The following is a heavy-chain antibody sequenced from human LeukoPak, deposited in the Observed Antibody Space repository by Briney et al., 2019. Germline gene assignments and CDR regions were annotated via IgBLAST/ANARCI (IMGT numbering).Heavy chain of an antibody. J-gene: IGHJ4*02. CDR1: GFTFNSYS. V-gene: IGHV3-21*04. CDR3: AKIITMIVVDSPLDY. CDR2: ISSSSSYI. D-gene: IGHD3-22*01. Sequence: GGSLRLSCAASGFTFNSYSMNWVRQAPGKGLEWVSSISSSSSYIYYADSVKGRFTISRDNSKNTLYLQMNSLRAEDTAVYYCAKIITMIVVDSPLDYWGQGTLVTVSS.